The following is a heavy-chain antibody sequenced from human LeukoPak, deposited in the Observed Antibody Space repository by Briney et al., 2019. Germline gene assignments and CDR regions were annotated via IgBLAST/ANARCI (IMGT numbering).Heavy chain of an antibody. Sequence: PGGSLRLSCAASGFTFDDYAMHWVRQAPGKGLEWVSGISWNSGSIGYADSVKGRFTISRDNAKNSLYLQMNSLRAEDMALYYCAKEGGAVAGRGDYFDYWGQGTLVTVSS. D-gene: IGHD6-19*01. CDR2: ISWNSGSI. CDR3: AKEGGAVAGRGDYFDY. J-gene: IGHJ4*02. CDR1: GFTFDDYA. V-gene: IGHV3-9*03.